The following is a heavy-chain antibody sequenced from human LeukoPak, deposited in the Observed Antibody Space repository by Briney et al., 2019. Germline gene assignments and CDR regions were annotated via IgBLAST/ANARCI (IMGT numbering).Heavy chain of an antibody. CDR2: FDPEDGET. CDR1: GNNLNELS. Sequence: ASVKVSCKVSGNNLNELSMHWVRQAPGKGLEWMGGFDPEDGETIYAQKFQGRVTMTEDTSTDTAYMELSSLRSEDTAVYYCATDLIPGYSSGWEVGYWGQGTLVTVSS. D-gene: IGHD6-19*01. CDR3: ATDLIPGYSSGWEVGY. V-gene: IGHV1-24*01. J-gene: IGHJ4*02.